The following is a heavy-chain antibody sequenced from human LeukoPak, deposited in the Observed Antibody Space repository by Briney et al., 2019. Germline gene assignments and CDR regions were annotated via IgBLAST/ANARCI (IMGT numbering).Heavy chain of an antibody. CDR3: ASVYKNGMDV. CDR1: GYTLTSYY. Sequence: ASVMVSCKASGYTLTSYYLHWVRQAPGQGLEWMAKINPSGDTTSHAQKFQGRVTMTRDTSASTVYMELSSLRSEDTAVYYCASVYKNGMDVWGQGTTVTVSS. J-gene: IGHJ6*02. D-gene: IGHD5-24*01. CDR2: INPSGDTT. V-gene: IGHV1-46*01.